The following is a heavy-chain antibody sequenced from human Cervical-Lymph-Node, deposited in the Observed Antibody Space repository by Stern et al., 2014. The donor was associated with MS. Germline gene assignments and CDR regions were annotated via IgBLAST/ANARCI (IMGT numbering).Heavy chain of an antibody. V-gene: IGHV1-69*01. CDR2: IMPNFGTA. CDR3: ARDDLAAARPRYYYGMDV. D-gene: IGHD6-6*01. J-gene: IGHJ6*02. CDR1: GGTFSSYA. Sequence: VQLVQSGAEVKKPGSSVKVSCKASGGTFSSYAISWVRQATGQGLEWMGGIMPNFGTANYAQKYQGRVMMTADESTRTAYMELSSLRSEDTAVYYCARDDLAAARPRYYYGMDVWGQGTTVTVSS.